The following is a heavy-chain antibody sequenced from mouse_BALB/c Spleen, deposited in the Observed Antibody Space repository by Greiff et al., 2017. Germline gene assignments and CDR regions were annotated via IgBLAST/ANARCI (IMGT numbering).Heavy chain of an antibody. Sequence: EVQVVESGPELVKPGASVKIPCKASGYTFTDYNMDWVKQSHGKSLEWIGDINPNNGGTIYNQKFKGKATLTVDKSSSTAYMELRSLTSEDTAVYYCATYGYDEDAYWGQGTLVTVSA. CDR3: ATYGYDEDAY. J-gene: IGHJ3*01. CDR1: GYTFTDYN. D-gene: IGHD2-2*01. V-gene: IGHV1-18*01. CDR2: INPNNGGT.